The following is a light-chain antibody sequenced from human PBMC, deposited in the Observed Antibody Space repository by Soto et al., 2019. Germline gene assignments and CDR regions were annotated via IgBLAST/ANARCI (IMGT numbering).Light chain of an antibody. V-gene: IGLV8-61*01. CDR1: SGSVSTTYY. Sequence: QTVVTQEPSFSVSPGGTVTLTCGLTSGSVSTTYYPSWYQQTPGQAPRTLIYSTNIRSSGVPDRFSGSILGNKAALTITGXXXDDESDYHCMLYMGGGLVVFGGGTKLTVL. CDR3: MLYMGGGLVV. CDR2: STN. J-gene: IGLJ2*01.